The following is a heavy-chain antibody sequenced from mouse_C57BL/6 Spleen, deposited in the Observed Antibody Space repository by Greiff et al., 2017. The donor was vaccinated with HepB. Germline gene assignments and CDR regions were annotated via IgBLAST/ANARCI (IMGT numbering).Heavy chain of an antibody. CDR3: TTLYGNYGLPGY. CDR2: IDPENGDT. Sequence: EVQLQQSGAELVRPGASVKLSCTASGFNIKDDYMHWVKQRPEQGLEWIGWIDPENGDTEYYSKFQGKATITADTSSNTAYLQLSSLTSEDTAVYYCTTLYGNYGLPGYWGQGTTLTVSS. J-gene: IGHJ2*01. D-gene: IGHD2-1*01. V-gene: IGHV14-4*01. CDR1: GFNIKDDY.